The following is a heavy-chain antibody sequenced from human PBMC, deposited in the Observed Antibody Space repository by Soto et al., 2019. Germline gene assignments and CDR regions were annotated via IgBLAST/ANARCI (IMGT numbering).Heavy chain of an antibody. CDR2: ISAYNGNT. D-gene: IGHD3-16*02. CDR3: ARGSIHLGELSYNWFDP. V-gene: IGHV1-18*01. Sequence: GASVKVSCKASGYTFTSYGISWVPQAPGQGLEWMGWISAYNGNTNYAQKLQGRVTMTTDTSTSTAYMELRSLRSDDTAVYYCARGSIHLGELSYNWFDPWGQGTLVTVSS. CDR1: GYTFTSYG. J-gene: IGHJ5*02.